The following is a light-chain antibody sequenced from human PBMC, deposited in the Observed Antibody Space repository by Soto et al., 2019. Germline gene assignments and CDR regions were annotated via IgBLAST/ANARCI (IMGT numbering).Light chain of an antibody. V-gene: IGKV1-9*01. CDR3: QQLNIYPMT. CDR2: DAS. Sequence: IQLTQSPSSLSASVGDRVTITCRASQGISSDLAWYQQKPGKAPNLLIYDASTLQSGVPSRFSGSGSGTDFTLTISRLQPEDFATYYCQQLNIYPMTFGQGTLLEIK. J-gene: IGKJ5*01. CDR1: QGISSD.